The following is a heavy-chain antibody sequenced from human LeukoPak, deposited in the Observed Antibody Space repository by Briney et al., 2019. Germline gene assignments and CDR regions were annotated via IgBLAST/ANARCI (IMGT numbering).Heavy chain of an antibody. V-gene: IGHV3-66*02. CDR1: GFTVNTNY. CDR3: ARGASRTSPLSGYYRGYFDY. J-gene: IGHJ4*02. CDR2: TYAGGMT. D-gene: IGHD3-3*01. Sequence: GGSLRLSCAASGFTVNTNYMTWVRQAPGKGLEWVSITYAGGMTYYADSVKGRFTISRDNSKNVLYLQMNSLRAADTAVYYCARGASRTSPLSGYYRGYFDYWGQGTLVTVSS.